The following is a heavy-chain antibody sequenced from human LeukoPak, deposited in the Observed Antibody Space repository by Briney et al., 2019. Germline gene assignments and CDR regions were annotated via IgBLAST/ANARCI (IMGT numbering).Heavy chain of an antibody. D-gene: IGHD6-19*01. V-gene: IGHV3-21*01. J-gene: IGHJ3*02. CDR3: ARESAVAGKGFAFDI. CDR2: ISSSSSYI. CDR1: GFTFSSYS. Sequence: GGSLRLSCAASGFTFSSYSMNWVRHAPGKGLEWVSSISSSSSYIYYADSAKGRFTISRDNAKNSLYLQMNSLRAEDTAVYYCARESAVAGKGFAFDIWGQGTMVTVSS.